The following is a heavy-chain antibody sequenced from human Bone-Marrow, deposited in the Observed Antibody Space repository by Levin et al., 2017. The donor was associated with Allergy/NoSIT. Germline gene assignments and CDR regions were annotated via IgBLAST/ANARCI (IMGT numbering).Heavy chain of an antibody. J-gene: IGHJ4*02. CDR2: IWSDGSTK. Sequence: GGSLRLSCAASGFSFRAYGMHWVRQAPGKGLDWVAVIWSDGSTKKYAGSVEGRFTISRDNSNNILYLQMNNLRAEDTAVYYCATDKGASPFDYWGQGTLVTVSS. CDR1: GFSFRAYG. V-gene: IGHV3-33*01. CDR3: ATDKGASPFDY.